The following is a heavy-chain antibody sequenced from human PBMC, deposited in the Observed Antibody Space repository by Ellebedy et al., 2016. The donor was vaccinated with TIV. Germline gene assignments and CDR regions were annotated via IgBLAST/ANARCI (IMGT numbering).Heavy chain of an antibody. Sequence: GESLKISXVASGFAFSRYSMNWLRQTPEKGLEWVSSITDISAGIFYADSVKGRFTISRDNANNLLYLQMNSLRAEDTAVYYCARDRPPPLYMDVWGKGTTVTVSS. CDR3: ARDRPPPLYMDV. J-gene: IGHJ6*03. CDR2: ITDISAGI. V-gene: IGHV3-21*06. CDR1: GFAFSRYS.